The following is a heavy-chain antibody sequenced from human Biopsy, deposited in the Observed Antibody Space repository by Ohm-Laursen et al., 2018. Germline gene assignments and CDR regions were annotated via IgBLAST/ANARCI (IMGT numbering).Heavy chain of an antibody. Sequence: GTLSLTCTLSGASVRSHFLTWIRQPPGKGLQWIGSISNSGTTKSSPSLKSRVNIPLHTSKNQLSLKLTSVTAADTAVYYCARLSTLFGVADFTDDWGQGTLVTVSS. D-gene: IGHD3-3*01. CDR2: ISNSGTT. J-gene: IGHJ4*02. CDR3: ARLSTLFGVADFTDD. V-gene: IGHV4-59*08. CDR1: GASVRSHF.